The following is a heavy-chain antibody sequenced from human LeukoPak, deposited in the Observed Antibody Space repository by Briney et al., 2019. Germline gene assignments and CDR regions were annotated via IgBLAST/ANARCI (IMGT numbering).Heavy chain of an antibody. CDR1: GFTFSSYW. J-gene: IGHJ4*02. V-gene: IGHV3-74*01. D-gene: IGHD1-14*01. CDR2: INPGGSSI. CDR3: ARSNQADDY. Sequence: PGRSLRLSCAASGFTFSSYWMHWVRQVPGKGLVWVARINPGGSSITYAGSLKGRFTISRDNAKNTLYLQMDSLRAEDTGVYYCARSNQADDYWGQGTLVTVSS.